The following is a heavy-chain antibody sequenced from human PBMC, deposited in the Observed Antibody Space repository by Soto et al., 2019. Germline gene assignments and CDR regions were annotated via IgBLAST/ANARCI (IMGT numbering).Heavy chain of an antibody. J-gene: IGHJ6*03. CDR1: GFTFSSYA. Sequence: GGSLRLSCAASGFTFSSYAMSWVRQAPGKWLEWVSAISGSGGSTYYADSVKGRFTISRDNSKNTLYLQMNSLRAEDTAVYFCAKDQIFVHYYYMDVWGKGITVTVSS. D-gene: IGHD3-16*02. V-gene: IGHV3-23*01. CDR3: AKDQIFVHYYYMDV. CDR2: ISGSGGST.